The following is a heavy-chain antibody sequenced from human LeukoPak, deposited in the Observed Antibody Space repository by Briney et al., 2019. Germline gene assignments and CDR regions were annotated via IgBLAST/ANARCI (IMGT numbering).Heavy chain of an antibody. CDR2: IYYSGST. V-gene: IGHV4-31*03. CDR1: GGSISSGGYY. CDR3: AREGYCSSTSCMKSFDY. J-gene: IGHJ4*02. Sequence: SQTLSLTCTVSGGSISSGGYYWSWIRQHPGKGLEWIGYIYYSGSTYYNPSLKSRVTISVDTSKNQFSLKLSSVTAVDTAVYYCAREGYCSSTSCMKSFDYWGQGTLVTVSS. D-gene: IGHD2-2*01.